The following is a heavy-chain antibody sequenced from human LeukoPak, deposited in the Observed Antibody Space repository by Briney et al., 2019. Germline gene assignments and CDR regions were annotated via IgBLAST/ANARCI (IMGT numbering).Heavy chain of an antibody. D-gene: IGHD6-19*01. CDR3: ARRLDIAVAGIKTGDYFDY. Sequence: SETLSLTCAVYGGSLSGYYWSWIRQPPGKGLEWIGEINHSGSTNYNPSLKSRVTISVDTSKNQFSLKLSSVTAADTAVYYCARRLDIAVAGIKTGDYFDYWGQGTLVTVSS. J-gene: IGHJ4*02. CDR2: INHSGST. V-gene: IGHV4-34*01. CDR1: GGSLSGYY.